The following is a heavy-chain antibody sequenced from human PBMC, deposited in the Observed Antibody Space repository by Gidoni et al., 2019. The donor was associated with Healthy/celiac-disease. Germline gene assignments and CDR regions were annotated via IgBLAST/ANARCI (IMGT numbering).Heavy chain of an antibody. CDR1: GFSLSTSGVG. V-gene: IGHV2-5*02. Sequence: SGFSLSTSGVGVGWIRQPPGKALEWLALIYWDDDKRYSPSLKSRLTITKDTSKNQVVLTMTNMDPVDTATYYCAHRGYYYDSSGYYSYYFDYWGQGTLVTVSS. D-gene: IGHD3-22*01. J-gene: IGHJ4*02. CDR2: IYWDDDK. CDR3: AHRGYYYDSSGYYSYYFDY.